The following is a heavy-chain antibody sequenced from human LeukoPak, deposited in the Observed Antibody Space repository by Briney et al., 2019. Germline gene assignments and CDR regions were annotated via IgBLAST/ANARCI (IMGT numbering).Heavy chain of an antibody. D-gene: IGHD3-10*01. Sequence: SETLSLTCAVYGGSFSGYYWSWIRQPPGKGLEWIGEINHSGSTNYNPSLKSRVTISVDTSKNQFSLKLSSVTAADTAVYYCARGRGGYYYGSGSLKTFDYWGQGTLVTVSS. J-gene: IGHJ4*02. CDR3: ARGRGGYYYGSGSLKTFDY. V-gene: IGHV4-34*01. CDR1: GGSFSGYY. CDR2: INHSGST.